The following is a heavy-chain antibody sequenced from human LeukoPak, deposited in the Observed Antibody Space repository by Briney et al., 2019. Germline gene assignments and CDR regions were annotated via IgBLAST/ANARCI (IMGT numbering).Heavy chain of an antibody. CDR1: GGSFSGYY. J-gene: IGHJ4*02. V-gene: IGHV4-34*01. CDR2: INHSGST. CDR3: ERQVAVH. Sequence: SETLSLTCAVYGGSFSGYYWSWIRQPPGKGLEWIGEINHSGSTNYNSSLKSRVTISVDTSKNQFSLKLSSVTAADTAVYYCERQVAVHWGQGTLVTVSS.